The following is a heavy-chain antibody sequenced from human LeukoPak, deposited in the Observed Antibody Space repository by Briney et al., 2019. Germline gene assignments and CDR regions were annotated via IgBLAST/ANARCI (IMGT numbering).Heavy chain of an antibody. J-gene: IGHJ6*03. Sequence: GGSLRLSCVASGFIFSSYWMTWVRQAPGKGLEWVANINPDGSEKFYVDSVKGRFTISRDNAKNSLYLQLNSLGAEDTAVYYCAKNGGSYYYYYMDVWGKGTTVTVSS. CDR3: AKNGGSYYYYYMDV. CDR1: GFIFSSYW. CDR2: INPDGSEK. D-gene: IGHD1-26*01. V-gene: IGHV3-7*01.